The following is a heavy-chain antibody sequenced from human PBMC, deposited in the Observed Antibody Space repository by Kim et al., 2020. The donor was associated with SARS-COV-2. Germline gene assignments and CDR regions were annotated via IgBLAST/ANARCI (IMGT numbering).Heavy chain of an antibody. CDR3: ARGLGGDYGWGSSDY. V-gene: IGHV4-34*01. J-gene: IGHJ4*02. D-gene: IGHD3-16*01. Sequence: PSPKSRVAISVDTSKNQFSLKLSSVTAADTAVYYCARGLGGDYGWGSSDYWGQGTLVTVSS.